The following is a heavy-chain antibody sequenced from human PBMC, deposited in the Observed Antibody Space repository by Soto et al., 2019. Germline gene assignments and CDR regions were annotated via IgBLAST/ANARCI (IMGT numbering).Heavy chain of an antibody. CDR1: GFTFSSFS. D-gene: IGHD3-22*01. Sequence: GGSLRLSCAASGFTFSSFSMHWARQAPGKGLEWVSSISPSSSYIYYADSVRGRFTISRDNAKNSLYLQMNSLRAEDTAVYYCARDPYYYDTGGYSYWGQGT. CDR2: ISPSSSYI. J-gene: IGHJ4*02. CDR3: ARDPYYYDTGGYSY. V-gene: IGHV3-21*01.